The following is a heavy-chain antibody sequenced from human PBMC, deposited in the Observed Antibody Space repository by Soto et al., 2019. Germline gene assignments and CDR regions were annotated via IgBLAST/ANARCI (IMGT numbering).Heavy chain of an antibody. J-gene: IGHJ4*02. Sequence: EASVKVSCKASGGTFSSYAISWVRQAPGQGLEWMGGIIPIFGTANYAQKFQGRVTITADESTSTAYMELSSLRSEDTAVYYCARVDRWLRNYWGQGTLVTVSS. CDR2: IIPIFGTA. V-gene: IGHV1-69*13. D-gene: IGHD5-12*01. CDR1: GGTFSSYA. CDR3: ARVDRWLRNY.